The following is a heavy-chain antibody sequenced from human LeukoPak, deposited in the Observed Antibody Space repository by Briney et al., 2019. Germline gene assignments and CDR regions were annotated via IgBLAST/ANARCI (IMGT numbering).Heavy chain of an antibody. D-gene: IGHD3-16*02. J-gene: IGHJ4*02. V-gene: IGHV1-2*02. CDR2: INPNSGVT. CDR3: ARIYVWGSYRFDY. CDR1: GYTFTDYY. Sequence: ASVKVSCKASGYTFTDYYMHWVRQAPGQGLEWMGWINPNSGVTNYAQKFQGRVTMTRDTSISTAYMELSRLRSDDTAVYYCARIYVWGSYRFDYWGQGTLVTVSS.